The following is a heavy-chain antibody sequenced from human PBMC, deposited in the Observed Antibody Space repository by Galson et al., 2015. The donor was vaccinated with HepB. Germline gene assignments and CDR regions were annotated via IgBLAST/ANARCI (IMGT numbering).Heavy chain of an antibody. Sequence: SVKVSCKASGYTFTGYYMHWVRQAPGQGLEWMGRINPNSGGTNYAQKFQGRVTMTRDTSISTAYMELSRLRSDDTAVYYCARGDDYIWGSYRQATPFDYWGQGTLVTVSS. D-gene: IGHD3-16*02. CDR2: INPNSGGT. CDR3: ARGDDYIWGSYRQATPFDY. V-gene: IGHV1-2*06. J-gene: IGHJ4*02. CDR1: GYTFTGYY.